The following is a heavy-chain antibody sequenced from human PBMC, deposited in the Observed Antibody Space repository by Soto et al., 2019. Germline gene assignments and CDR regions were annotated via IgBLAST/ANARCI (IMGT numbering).Heavy chain of an antibody. CDR2: IFSSGNT. D-gene: IGHD3-16*01. J-gene: IGHJ6*02. V-gene: IGHV4-30-4*01. CDR3: ARVPSPFDYYYAMDV. Sequence: QVQLRESGPGLVMPSQTLSLTCTVSGDSISSGNKYWSWIRQPPGKGLEWIGYIFSSGNTYYNPSLKSRLTMSLDASQTQFSLKLNSLTDADTAVYFCARVPSPFDYYYAMDVWGQGTTVTVSS. CDR1: GDSISSGNKY.